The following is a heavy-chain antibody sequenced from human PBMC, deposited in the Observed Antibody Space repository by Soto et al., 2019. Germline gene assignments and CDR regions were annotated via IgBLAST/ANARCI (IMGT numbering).Heavy chain of an antibody. V-gene: IGHV3-30*03. J-gene: IGHJ6*02. Sequence: EGSLRLSCAASGITFGYFGMNRVRQAPGKGLQWVAVISYDGSNKYYADSVKVRFSISSDNSKNTMYLYMNSLRAEDTAVYYFVGCSVNFWSGYYCYYGMDVWYQGTTVTVSS. CDR2: ISYDGSNK. D-gene: IGHD3-3*01. CDR1: GITFGYFG. CDR3: VGCSVNFWSGYYCYYGMDV.